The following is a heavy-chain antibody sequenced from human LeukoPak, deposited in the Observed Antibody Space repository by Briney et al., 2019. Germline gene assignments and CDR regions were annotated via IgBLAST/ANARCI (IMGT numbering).Heavy chain of an antibody. J-gene: IGHJ5*02. Sequence: PGGSLRLSCAASGFTLNDYYMSWIRQAPGKGLEWLSYINIGGTNTHYAGSVKGRFTISRDNAKKSLYLEKNNLRAEDTAVYYCATDGAGFDTWGQGVLVTVSS. CDR1: GFTLNDYY. CDR2: INIGGTNT. CDR3: ATDGAGFDT. V-gene: IGHV3-11*01.